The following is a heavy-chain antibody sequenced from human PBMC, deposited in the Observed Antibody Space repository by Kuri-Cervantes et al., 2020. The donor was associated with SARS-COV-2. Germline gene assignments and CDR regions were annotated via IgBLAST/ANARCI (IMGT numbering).Heavy chain of an antibody. CDR2: ISWNSGSI. CDR3: ARDLYSSSSGLGY. V-gene: IGHV3-20*01. D-gene: IGHD6-6*01. J-gene: IGHJ4*02. CDR1: GFTFSSYA. Sequence: GESLKISCAASGFTFSSYAMSWVRQAPGKGLEWVSGISWNSGSIGYADSVKGRFTISRDNAKNSLYLQMNSLRAENTALYHCARDLYSSSSGLGYWGQGTLVTVSS.